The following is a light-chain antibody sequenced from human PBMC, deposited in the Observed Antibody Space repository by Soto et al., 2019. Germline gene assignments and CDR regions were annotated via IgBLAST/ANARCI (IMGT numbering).Light chain of an antibody. CDR2: SNN. J-gene: IGLJ3*02. CDR1: SSNIGSNT. CDR3: AAWDDSLTGPL. V-gene: IGLV1-44*01. Sequence: QSVLTQPPSASGTPGQRVTISCSGSSSNIGSNTVNWYQQLPGTAPTLLIYSNNQRPSGVPDRFSGSKSGNSASLAVNGLQSEDEADYYCAAWDDSLTGPLFGGGTKVTVL.